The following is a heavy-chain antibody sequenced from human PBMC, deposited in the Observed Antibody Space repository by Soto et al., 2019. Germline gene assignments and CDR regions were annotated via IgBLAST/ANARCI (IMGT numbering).Heavy chain of an antibody. D-gene: IGHD6-13*01. V-gene: IGHV1-8*02. CDR1: EYDFSAYD. J-gene: IGHJ6*02. Sequence: QVQLVQSGAEVKQSGASVKVSCKASEYDFSAYDINWVRQASGQGLEWMGWMNPINGATGSARRLQGRVSMTRNTATGTAYLELTSLRSDDTAVYYCGRGPSPRAPAGGTPYYYAMDVWGQGTTVTVS. CDR2: MNPINGAT. CDR3: GRGPSPRAPAGGTPYYYAMDV.